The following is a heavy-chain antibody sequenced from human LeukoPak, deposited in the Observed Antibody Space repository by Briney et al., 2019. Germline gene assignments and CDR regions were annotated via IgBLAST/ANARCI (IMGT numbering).Heavy chain of an antibody. D-gene: IGHD2-2*01. J-gene: IGHJ3*02. Sequence: GGSLRLSCAASGFTFSSYGMHWVRQAPGKGLEWVAFIRYDGSNKYYADSVKGRFTISRDNSKNTLYLQMNSLRAEDTAVYYCAKDRGDIVVFDAFDIWGQGTMVTVSS. CDR2: IRYDGSNK. CDR3: AKDRGDIVVFDAFDI. V-gene: IGHV3-30*02. CDR1: GFTFSSYG.